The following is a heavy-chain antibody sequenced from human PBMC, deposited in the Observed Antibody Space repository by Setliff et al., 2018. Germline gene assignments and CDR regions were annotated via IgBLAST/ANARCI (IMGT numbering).Heavy chain of an antibody. CDR2: IDSSSTWI. CDR1: GFTFSSYT. D-gene: IGHD6-13*01. V-gene: IGHV3-21*04. J-gene: IGHJ2*01. CDR3: ARGRPYSNINWYFDL. Sequence: GSLRLSCAASGFTFSSYTMNWVRQAPGQGLEWVSSIDSSSTWIYYADSVKGRFTISRDNAKTSLSLQMNSLRAEDTAFYYCARGRPYSNINWYFDLWGRGTLVTVSS.